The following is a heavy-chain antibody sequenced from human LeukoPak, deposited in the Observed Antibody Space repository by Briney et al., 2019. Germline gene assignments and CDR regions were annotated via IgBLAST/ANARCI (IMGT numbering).Heavy chain of an antibody. D-gene: IGHD3-10*01. CDR2: FYYTGTI. Sequence: SETLSLTCIVSGGSMSSTDHFWGWIRQPPGKGLEWIGSFYYTGTIFYSPSLESRGTISIDTSKNQFSLKIRSVTAADMAVYYCARQGVVPNKAGWYFDLWGRGALVTVSS. J-gene: IGHJ2*01. CDR3: ARQGVVPNKAGWYFDL. CDR1: GGSMSSTDHF. V-gene: IGHV4-39*01.